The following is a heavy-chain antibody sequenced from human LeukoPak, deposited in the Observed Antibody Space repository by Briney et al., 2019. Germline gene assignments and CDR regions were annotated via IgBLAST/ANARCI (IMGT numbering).Heavy chain of an antibody. D-gene: IGHD6-19*01. CDR1: GGSISSSSYY. CDR2: IYYSGST. Sequence: SETLSLTCTVSGGSISSSSYYWGWIRQPPGKGLEWIGSIYYSGSTYYNPSLKSRVTISVDKSKNQFSLKLSSVTAADTAVYYCARFPGIAVAGNWDYYYYYGMDVWGQGTTVTVSS. V-gene: IGHV4-39*07. CDR3: ARFPGIAVAGNWDYYYYYGMDV. J-gene: IGHJ6*02.